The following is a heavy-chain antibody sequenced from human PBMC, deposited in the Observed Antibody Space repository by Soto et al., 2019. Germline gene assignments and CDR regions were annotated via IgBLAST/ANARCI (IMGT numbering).Heavy chain of an antibody. V-gene: IGHV3-7*04. CDR2: INPDGRDE. CDR3: ARETWWRIDY. CDR1: GLPFSSHY. D-gene: IGHD2-15*01. J-gene: IGHJ4*02. Sequence: EVQLVESGGGLVQPGGSLRLSCAASGLPFSSHYMSWSRQAPGRGLEWVGKINPDGRDEQYADSVRGRFTVSRDHTQNLVFLQMKGLRVEDTAVDYCARETWWRIDYWGQGNVVTVSS.